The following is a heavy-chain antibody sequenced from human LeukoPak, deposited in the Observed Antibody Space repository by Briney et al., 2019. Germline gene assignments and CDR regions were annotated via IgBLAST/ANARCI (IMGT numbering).Heavy chain of an antibody. V-gene: IGHV4-59*11. J-gene: IGHJ4*02. CDR3: ARETREWPFDS. D-gene: IGHD3-3*01. CDR2: IYQNGRT. CDR1: NGSISTHC. Sequence: SETLSLTCSVSNGSISTHCWSWIRQSPGKGLEWIGYIYQNGRTHYNPSLKSRLAMTLDTSKKQFSLSLRSVTAADTAVYYCARETREWPFDSWGQGILVAVSS.